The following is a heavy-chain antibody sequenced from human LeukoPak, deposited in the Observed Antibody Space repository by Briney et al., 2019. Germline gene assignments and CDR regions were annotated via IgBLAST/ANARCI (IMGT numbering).Heavy chain of an antibody. CDR1: GFTFSSYG. V-gene: IGHV3-33*06. J-gene: IGHJ4*02. CDR3: AKDRGIAVAGIYDY. Sequence: PGGSLRLSCAASGFTFSSYGMHWVRQAPGKGLEWVAVIWYDGSNKYYADSVKGRFTISRDNSKNTLYPQMNSLRAEDTAVYYCAKDRGIAVAGIYDYWGQGTLVTVSS. CDR2: IWYDGSNK. D-gene: IGHD6-19*01.